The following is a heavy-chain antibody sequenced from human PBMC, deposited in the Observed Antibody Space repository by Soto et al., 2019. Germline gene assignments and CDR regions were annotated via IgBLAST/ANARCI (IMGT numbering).Heavy chain of an antibody. D-gene: IGHD5-18*01. Sequence: QVQLQQWGAGLLKPSETLSLTCAVYGGSFSGYYWSWIRQPPGKGLEWIGEINHSGSTNYNPSLKSRVTISVDTSKNQFSLKLSSVTAADTAVYYCARNSGYSYGYVPPFGVWGQGTTVTVSS. J-gene: IGHJ6*02. V-gene: IGHV4-34*01. CDR1: GGSFSGYY. CDR3: ARNSGYSYGYVPPFGV. CDR2: INHSGST.